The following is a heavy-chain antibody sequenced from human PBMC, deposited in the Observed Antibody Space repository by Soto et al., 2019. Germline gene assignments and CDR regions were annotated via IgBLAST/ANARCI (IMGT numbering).Heavy chain of an antibody. CDR1: GFTCSSYG. CDR3: ARDRPLGVHTYVCDY. J-gene: IGHJ4*02. D-gene: IGHD5-18*01. Sequence: GGSLRLSCAASGFTCSSYGMHWVRQAPGKGLEWVAVISYDGSNKYYADSVKGRFTISRDNSKNTLYLQMNSLRDEDTAVYYCARDRPLGVHTYVCDYWGQGTLVTVSS. V-gene: IGHV3-30*03. CDR2: ISYDGSNK.